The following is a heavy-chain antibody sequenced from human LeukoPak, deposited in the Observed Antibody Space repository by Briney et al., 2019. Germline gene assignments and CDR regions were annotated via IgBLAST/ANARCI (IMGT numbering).Heavy chain of an antibody. CDR3: TRYNNDHFDY. CDR1: GFTFGGYG. D-gene: IGHD1-14*01. Sequence: GGSLRLSCAVSGFTFGGYGMHWFRQTPGKGLGWVAVIAYDGSRAFYADSVKGRFTISRDNSKNTMSVQMEDLRAEDTAVYYCTRYNNDHFDYWGQGTLVTVSS. V-gene: IGHV3-33*01. J-gene: IGHJ4*02. CDR2: IAYDGSRA.